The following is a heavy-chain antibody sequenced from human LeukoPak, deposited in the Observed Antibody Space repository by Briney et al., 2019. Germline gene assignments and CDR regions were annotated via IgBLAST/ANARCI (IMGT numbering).Heavy chain of an antibody. Sequence: PSETLSLTCTVSGGSVSSHYWAWIRQPPGRGLAWVGYIYYTGSTNYNPSLKSRVTMSVDLSKQHFSLNLTSVTAADTAIYYCAREGSGSSYCVGLFDYWGQGTLVTAPS. CDR1: GGSVSSHY. V-gene: IGHV4-59*02. D-gene: IGHD1-26*01. CDR3: AREGSGSSYCVGLFDY. J-gene: IGHJ4*02. CDR2: IYYTGST.